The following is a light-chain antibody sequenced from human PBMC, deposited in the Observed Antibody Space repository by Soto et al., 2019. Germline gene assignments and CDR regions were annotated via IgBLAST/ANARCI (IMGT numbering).Light chain of an antibody. CDR1: SGSVSTSYY. V-gene: IGLV8-61*01. J-gene: IGLJ3*02. Sequence: QTVVTQEPSLSVSPGGTVTLTCGLSSGSVSTSYYPSWYQQTPGQAPRTLIYSTNTRFSGVPDRFSGSILGNKAALTITGAQADDESDYYCVLYMGSGIWVFGGGTKLTVL. CDR2: STN. CDR3: VLYMGSGIWV.